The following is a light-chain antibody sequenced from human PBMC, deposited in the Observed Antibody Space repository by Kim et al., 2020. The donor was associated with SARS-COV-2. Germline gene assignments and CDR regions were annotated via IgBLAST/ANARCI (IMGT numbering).Light chain of an antibody. V-gene: IGKV3-15*01. CDR1: QTVNNQ. CDR2: HVS. CDR3: QQSYNWPPVT. Sequence: EIVLTQSPATLSVSPGERVTLYCRTSQTVNNQLAWYQHRPAQAPRLLIYHVSTRAAGIPARFSGSGSETEFTLTITNLQSEDFAHYYCQQSYNWPPVTFGQGTKLEI. J-gene: IGKJ2*01.